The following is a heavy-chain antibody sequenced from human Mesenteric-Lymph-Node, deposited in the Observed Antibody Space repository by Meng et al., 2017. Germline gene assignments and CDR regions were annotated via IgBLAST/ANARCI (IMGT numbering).Heavy chain of an antibody. J-gene: IGHJ6*02. CDR2: ISSSGSTI. CDR1: GFTFSSYK. D-gene: IGHD3-3*01. V-gene: IGHV3-48*03. Sequence: GESLKISCAASGFTFSSYKMNWVRQAPGKGLEWVSYISSSGSTIYYADSVKGRFTISRDNAKNSLYLQMNSLRAEDTAVYYCARDGGKSSHYYYYYGMDVWGQGTTVTVSS. CDR3: ARDGGKSSHYYYYYGMDV.